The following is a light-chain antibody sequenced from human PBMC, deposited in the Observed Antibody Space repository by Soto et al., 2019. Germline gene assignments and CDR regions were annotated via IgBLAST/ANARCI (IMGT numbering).Light chain of an antibody. CDR1: QSISSY. CDR2: AAS. J-gene: IGKJ1*01. V-gene: IGKV1-39*01. Sequence: DIQMTQSPSPLSASVVDRVTITFRASQSISSYLNWYQQKPGKAPKLLIYAASSLQSGVPSRFSGSGSGTDFTLTISSLQPEDFATYYCQQSYSTPQTFGQGTKVDIK. CDR3: QQSYSTPQT.